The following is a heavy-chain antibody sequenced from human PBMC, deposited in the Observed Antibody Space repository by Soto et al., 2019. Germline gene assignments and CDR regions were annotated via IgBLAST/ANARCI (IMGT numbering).Heavy chain of an antibody. CDR1: GGSISSSSYY. V-gene: IGHV4-39*01. CDR2: IYYSGST. CDR3: ATLLDDYSNYVFL. J-gene: IGHJ4*02. D-gene: IGHD4-4*01. Sequence: SETLSLTCTVPGGSISSSSYYWGWIRQPPGKGLEWIGSIYYSGSTYYNPSLKSRVTISVDTSKNQFSLKLSSVTAADTAVYYCATLLDDYSNYVFLWGQGPLVTVSS.